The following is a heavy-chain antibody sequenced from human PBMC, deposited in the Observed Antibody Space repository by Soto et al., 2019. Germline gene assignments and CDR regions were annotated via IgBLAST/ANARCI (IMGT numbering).Heavy chain of an antibody. CDR2: IIPIFGTA. V-gene: IGHV1-69*01. D-gene: IGHD2-15*01. CDR1: GGTFSSYA. J-gene: IGHJ4*02. CDR3: ARTPGYCSGGSCYPRYFDY. Sequence: QVQLVQSGAEVKKPGSSVKVSCKASGGTFSSYAISWVRQAPGQGLEWMGGIIPIFGTANYAQKFQGRVTITADESTSTAYMELSSLRSEDTAVYYCARTPGYCSGGSCYPRYFDYWGQGTLVTVSS.